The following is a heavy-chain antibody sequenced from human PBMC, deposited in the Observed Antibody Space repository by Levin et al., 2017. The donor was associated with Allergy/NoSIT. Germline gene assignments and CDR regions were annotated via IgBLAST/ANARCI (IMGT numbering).Heavy chain of an antibody. J-gene: IGHJ4*02. D-gene: IGHD6-19*01. CDR2: ISWDGLVT. CDR3: ARGNSGWSEYYFDY. V-gene: IGHV3-43*01. CDR1: GFTFHHYT. Sequence: GGSLRLSCAASGFTFHHYTMHWVRQAPGRGLEWVSLISWDGLVTYYGDSVKGRFTISRDNRKSSLVLQMDSLTTEDTALYYCARGNSGWSEYYFDYWGQGTRVTVSS.